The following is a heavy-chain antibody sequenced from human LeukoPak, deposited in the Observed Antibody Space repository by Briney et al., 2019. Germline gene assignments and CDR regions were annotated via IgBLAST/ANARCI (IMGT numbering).Heavy chain of an antibody. CDR2: IKSKTDGGTT. CDR1: GFTFTNAW. CDR3: SRYCSGTSCYAGWFS. Sequence: GGSLRLSCTASGFTFTNAWMSWVRQAPGKGLEWVGRIKSKTDGGTTDLAAPVKGRFTISRDDQINTLFLQMNSLKTEDTAVYYCSRYCSGTSCYAGWFSRGQGTLVTVSS. V-gene: IGHV3-15*01. J-gene: IGHJ4*02. D-gene: IGHD2-2*01.